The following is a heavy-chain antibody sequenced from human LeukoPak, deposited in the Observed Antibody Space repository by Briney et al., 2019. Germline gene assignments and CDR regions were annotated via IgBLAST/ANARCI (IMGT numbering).Heavy chain of an antibody. CDR2: ISDSGNAI. Sequence: GGSLRLSCSASGFTFNRFYLHWVRQAPGKGLEWVSYISDSGNAIFYTDSMKGRFTISRDNAKNSLFLQMNSLRAEDTAVFYCARHSNRGSGNPLDSDYWGQGTLVTVSS. CDR3: ARHSNRGSGNPLDSDY. D-gene: IGHD3-10*01. V-gene: IGHV3-48*03. J-gene: IGHJ4*02. CDR1: GFTFNRFY.